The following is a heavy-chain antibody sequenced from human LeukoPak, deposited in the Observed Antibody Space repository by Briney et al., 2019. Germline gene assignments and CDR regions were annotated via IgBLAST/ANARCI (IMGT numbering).Heavy chain of an antibody. J-gene: IGHJ4*02. CDR2: IYYSGST. CDR3: ARHQNVIASYYFDY. Sequence: SETLSLTCTVSGGSISSYYWSWIRQPPGKGLEWIGYIYYSGSTNYNPSLKSRVTISVDTSKNQFSLKLSFVTAADTAVYYCARHQNVIASYYFDYWGQGTLVTVSS. D-gene: IGHD3-16*02. CDR1: GGSISSYY. V-gene: IGHV4-59*08.